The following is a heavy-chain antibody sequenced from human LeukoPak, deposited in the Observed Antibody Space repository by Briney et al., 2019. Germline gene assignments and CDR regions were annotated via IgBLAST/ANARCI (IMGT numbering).Heavy chain of an antibody. J-gene: IGHJ4*02. CDR1: GFTFSRTS. CDR3: ARFGSSGSDY. V-gene: IGHV3-21*01. Sequence: PGGSLRLSCAASGFTFSRTSMHWVRQSPGKGLEWVSSISSSSSYIYYADSVKGRFTISRDNAKNLLYLQMNSLRAEDTAVYYCARFGSSGSDYWGQGTLVTVSS. CDR2: ISSSSSYI. D-gene: IGHD6-19*01.